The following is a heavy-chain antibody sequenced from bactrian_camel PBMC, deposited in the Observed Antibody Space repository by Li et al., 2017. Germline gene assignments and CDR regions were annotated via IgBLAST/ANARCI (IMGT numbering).Heavy chain of an antibody. D-gene: IGHD6*01. CDR2: IHTSASRT. J-gene: IGHJ4*01. V-gene: IGHV3S1*01. CDR3: AEGRGSRGEHCYSLNY. CDR1: GYVFNEHC. Sequence: HVQLVESGGGSVQAGGNLTLSCEASGYVFNEHCMAWFRQAPGKAREGVASIHTSASRTRYADSVKGRFTISADTAKNTVYLQMYNLQPEDTATYYCAEGRGSRGEHCYSLNYWGQGTQVTVS.